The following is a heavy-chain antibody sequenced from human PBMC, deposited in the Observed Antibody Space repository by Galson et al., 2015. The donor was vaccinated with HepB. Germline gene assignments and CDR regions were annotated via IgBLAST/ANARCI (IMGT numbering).Heavy chain of an antibody. CDR2: IYTGGSP. CDR3: ARERRGNPDFYMDV. V-gene: IGHV3-66*01. D-gene: IGHD4-23*01. J-gene: IGHJ6*03. CDR1: GFSVNSKS. Sequence: SLRLSCAASGFSVNSKSMSWVRHAPGKGLEWVSVIYTGGSPYYADSVKGRFTISRDDSKNTLYLQMNSLRVEDTAVYYCARERRGNPDFYMDVWGKGTTVTVSS.